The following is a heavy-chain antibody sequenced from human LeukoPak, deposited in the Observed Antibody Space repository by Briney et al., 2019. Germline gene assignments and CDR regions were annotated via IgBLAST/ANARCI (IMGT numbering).Heavy chain of an antibody. CDR1: GGSISSYY. CDR3: AIGAYGSGSLGVFDY. CDR2: MSSSGST. J-gene: IGHJ4*02. Sequence: PSETLSLTCTVSGGSISSYYWSWIRQPAGKGLEWIGRMSSSGSTNYNPSLKSRVTMSGDTSKNQFSLKLSSVTAADTAVYYCAIGAYGSGSLGVFDYWGQGTLVTVSS. V-gene: IGHV4-4*07. D-gene: IGHD3-10*01.